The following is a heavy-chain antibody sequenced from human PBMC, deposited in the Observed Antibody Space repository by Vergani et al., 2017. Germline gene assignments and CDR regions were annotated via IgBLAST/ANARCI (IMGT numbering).Heavy chain of an antibody. D-gene: IGHD5-18*01. CDR2: IIPILGIA. CDR1: GGTFSSYT. V-gene: IGHV1-69*08. J-gene: IGHJ6*03. Sequence: QVQLVQSGAEVKKPGSSVKVSCKASGGTFSSYTISWVRQAPGQGLEWMGRIIPILGIANYAQKFQGRVTITADKSTSTAYMGLSSLRSEDTAVYYCARDTGRPPRYSYGIYYYYYMDVWGKGTTVTVSS. CDR3: ARDTGRPPRYSYGIYYYYYMDV.